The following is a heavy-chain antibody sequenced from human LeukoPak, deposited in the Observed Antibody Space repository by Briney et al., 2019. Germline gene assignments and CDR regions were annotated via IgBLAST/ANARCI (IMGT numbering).Heavy chain of an antibody. CDR2: ISGSHTA. CDR1: GFTFSTNT. J-gene: IGHJ4*02. Sequence: GGSLRLSCEASGFTFSTNTMNWVRQAPGKGLEWVSGISGSHTAYYSDSVKGRFTNSRDNSKNTLYLQMNSLRAEDTAVYYCAKAGFRDYFHYWGQGSQVTVSS. V-gene: IGHV3-23*01. CDR3: AKAGFRDYFHY.